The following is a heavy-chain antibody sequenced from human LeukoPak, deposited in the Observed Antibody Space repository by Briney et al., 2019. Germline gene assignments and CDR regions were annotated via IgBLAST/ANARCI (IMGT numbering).Heavy chain of an antibody. CDR3: ARQEAGTKRGFDY. CDR1: GDSISSSSYY. CDR2: IYYSGST. J-gene: IGHJ4*02. Sequence: SETLSLTCTVSGDSISSSSYYWGWIRQPPGKGLEWIGSIYYSGSTYYNPSLKSRVTISVDTSKSQFSLKLSSVTAADTAVYYCARQEAGTKRGFDYWGQGTLVIVSS. D-gene: IGHD6-19*01. V-gene: IGHV4-39*01.